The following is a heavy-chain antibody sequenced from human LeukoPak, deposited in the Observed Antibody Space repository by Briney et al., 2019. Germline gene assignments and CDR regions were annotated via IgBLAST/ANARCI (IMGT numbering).Heavy chain of an antibody. CDR3: ASENDSGGY. D-gene: IGHD3-3*01. J-gene: IGHJ4*02. CDR2: MNPNSGNT. Sequence: ASVKVSCKASGYTFTSYDINWVRQATGQGLEWMGWMNPNSGNTSYAQKFQGRVTMTRDTSTSTVYMELSSLRSEDTAVYYCASENDSGGYWGQGTLVTVSS. V-gene: IGHV1-8*01. CDR1: GYTFTSYD.